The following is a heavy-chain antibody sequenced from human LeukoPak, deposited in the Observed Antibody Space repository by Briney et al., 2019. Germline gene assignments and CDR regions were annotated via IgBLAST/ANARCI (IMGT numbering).Heavy chain of an antibody. Sequence: SETLSLTCNVTGGSIGYYYWSWIRQAPGKGLEWTGYIYYSGSANYNPSLKSRVTISVDTSKNQFSLRLSSVTAADTAVYYCARGREMATLKAFDPRGQGTLVTVSS. CDR3: ARGREMATLKAFDP. V-gene: IGHV4-59*01. CDR1: GGSIGYYY. CDR2: IYYSGSA. D-gene: IGHD5-24*01. J-gene: IGHJ5*02.